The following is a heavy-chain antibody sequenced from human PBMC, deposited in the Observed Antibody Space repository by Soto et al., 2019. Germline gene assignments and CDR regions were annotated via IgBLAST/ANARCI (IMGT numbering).Heavy chain of an antibody. CDR3: AREISGSCYLNYCLGY. CDR2: IIPIFGTA. J-gene: IGHJ4*02. CDR1: GGTFSSYA. D-gene: IGHD2-15*01. Sequence: ASVKVSCKASGGTFSSYAISWVRQAPGQGLEWMGGIIPIFGTANYAQKFQGRVTITADESTSTAYMELSSLRSEDTAVYYCAREISGSCYLNYCLGYWGQGTLVTVSS. V-gene: IGHV1-69*13.